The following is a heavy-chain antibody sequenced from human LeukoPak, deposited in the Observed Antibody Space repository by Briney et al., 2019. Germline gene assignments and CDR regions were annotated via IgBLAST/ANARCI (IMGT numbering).Heavy chain of an antibody. CDR1: GFTFDDYA. V-gene: IGHV3-9*03. CDR3: AKDVGWELRECAFDI. D-gene: IGHD1-26*01. J-gene: IGHJ3*02. CDR2: ISWNSGSI. Sequence: GGSLRLSCAASGFTFDDYAMHWVRQAPGKGLEWVSGISWNSGSIGYADSVKGRFTISRDNAKNSLYLQMNSLRAEDMALYYCAKDVGWELRECAFDIWGQGTMVTVSS.